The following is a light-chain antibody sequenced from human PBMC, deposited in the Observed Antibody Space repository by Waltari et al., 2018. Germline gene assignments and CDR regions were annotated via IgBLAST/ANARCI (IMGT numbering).Light chain of an antibody. CDR2: WAS. CDR3: QQYYGSPPYT. J-gene: IGKJ2*01. Sequence: DIVMTQSPDSLAGSLGERATINCKSSQSVLYPSNNNNYLAWYQQKPGQPPKLLIYWASTRESGVPDRFSGSGSGTDFTLTISSLQVEDVAVYYCQQYYGSPPYTFGQGTKLEIK. CDR1: QSVLYPSNNNNY. V-gene: IGKV4-1*01.